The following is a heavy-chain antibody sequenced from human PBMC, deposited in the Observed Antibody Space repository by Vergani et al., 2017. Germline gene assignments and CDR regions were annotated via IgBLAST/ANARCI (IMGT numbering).Heavy chain of an antibody. CDR1: GASISSNSYY. J-gene: IGHJ3*01. Sequence: QLQLQESGPGLVEPSQTLSLTCTVSGASISSNSYYWGWVRQSPGNGLEWVGSIRYSGPTYYNLPLQSRTTISLDTSKNQFSLKLSSVTAADTAVYYCGRENKQLRPRAFDLWGQGTMVTVSS. CDR2: IRYSGPT. CDR3: GRENKQLRPRAFDL. V-gene: IGHV4-39*07. D-gene: IGHD4-23*01.